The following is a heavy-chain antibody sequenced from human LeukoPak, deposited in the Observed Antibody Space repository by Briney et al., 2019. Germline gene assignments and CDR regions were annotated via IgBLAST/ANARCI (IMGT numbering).Heavy chain of an antibody. Sequence: GASVKVSCKAAGYTFINYGISWVRRAPGQGLGWMGWISADNGNTRYGEQFQGRITMTTDTSTNTAYMELRSLRSDDTAVYYCARAARSTLGFDPWGQGTLVTVSS. D-gene: IGHD1-26*01. J-gene: IGHJ5*02. CDR1: GYTFINYG. V-gene: IGHV1-18*01. CDR3: ARAARSTLGFDP. CDR2: ISADNGNT.